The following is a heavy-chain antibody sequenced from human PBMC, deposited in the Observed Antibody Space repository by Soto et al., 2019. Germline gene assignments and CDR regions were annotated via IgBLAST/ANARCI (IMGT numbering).Heavy chain of an antibody. D-gene: IGHD1-26*01. CDR1: GFSFSMVG. CDR2: VRYGGSNI. CDR3: VRDGVGGTAFFGYFDY. Sequence: GGSLRLSCVASGFSFSMVGMHWVRQAPGKGLEWVAVVRYGGSNIYYADSVKGRFTISRDNSKNTVYLQMNSLRADGTALYFCVRDGVGGTAFFGYFDYWGQGTPVTVSS. J-gene: IGHJ4*02. V-gene: IGHV3-33*01.